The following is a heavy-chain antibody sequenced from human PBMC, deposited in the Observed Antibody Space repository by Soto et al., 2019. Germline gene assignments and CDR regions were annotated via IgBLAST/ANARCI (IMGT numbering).Heavy chain of an antibody. J-gene: IGHJ6*03. CDR1: GGTFSSYT. D-gene: IGHD4-17*01. CDR3: ARDEGANGDYYYYYMDV. CDR2: IIPILGIA. Sequence: QVQLVQSGAEVKKPGSSVKVSCKASGGTFSSYTISCVRQAPGQGLGWMGRIIPILGIANYAQKFQGRVTITADKSTSTAYMELSSLRSEDTAVYYCARDEGANGDYYYYYMDVWGKGTTVTVSS. V-gene: IGHV1-69*08.